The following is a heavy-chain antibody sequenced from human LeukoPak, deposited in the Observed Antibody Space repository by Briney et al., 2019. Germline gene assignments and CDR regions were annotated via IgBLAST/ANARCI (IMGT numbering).Heavy chain of an antibody. CDR3: AKDGGPYDSSGYLDY. CDR2: ISNSGSSI. D-gene: IGHD3-22*01. CDR1: GLTFSDSY. Sequence: GGSLRLSCAASGLTFSDSYMSWIRQAPGKGLEWVSYISNSGSSIYYADSVRGRFTISRDNAKNSLYLQMNSLRAEDTALYYCAKDGGPYDSSGYLDYWGQGTLVTVSS. J-gene: IGHJ4*02. V-gene: IGHV3-11*01.